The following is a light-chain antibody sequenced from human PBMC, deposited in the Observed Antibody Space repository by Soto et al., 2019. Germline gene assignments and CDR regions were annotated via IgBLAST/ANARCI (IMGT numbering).Light chain of an antibody. Sequence: EIVLTQSPATLSLSPGEGATLSCRASQSVSSYLAWYQQKPGQAPTLLIYVASNRATGIPARFSGSGSGTDFTLTISSLEPEDFAVYYCQQRSNWPRTFGQGTKVEIK. CDR3: QQRSNWPRT. J-gene: IGKJ1*01. V-gene: IGKV3-11*01. CDR1: QSVSSY. CDR2: VAS.